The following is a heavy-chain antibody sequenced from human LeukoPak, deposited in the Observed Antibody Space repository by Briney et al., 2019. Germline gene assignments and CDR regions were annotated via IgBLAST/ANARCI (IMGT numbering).Heavy chain of an antibody. Sequence: SETLSLTCAVSGYSISSGFYWGWIRQPPGKGLEWIGNIYHSGSTYYNPSLKSRVNLSVDTSKNQFSLKLSSVTAADTAVYYCASLNNYVPVYWGQGTLVTVSS. J-gene: IGHJ4*02. CDR3: ASLNNYVPVY. D-gene: IGHD4-11*01. V-gene: IGHV4-38-2*01. CDR1: GYSISSGFY. CDR2: IYHSGST.